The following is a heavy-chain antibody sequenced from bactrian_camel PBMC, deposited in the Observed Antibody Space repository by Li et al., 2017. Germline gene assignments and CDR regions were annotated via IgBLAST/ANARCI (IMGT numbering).Heavy chain of an antibody. Sequence: HVQLVESGGGSVQAGGSLSVSCTDSRRTYSTYCMAWFRQAPGKEREGVAAIDSHNGTAYADSATGRFTISRDNTKNTLYLQMNSLEPEDTAMYFCAANWCPELTGTQEGDYNMVPDFEGQGTQVTVS. V-gene: IGHV3S57*01. D-gene: IGHD4*01. CDR1: RRTYSTYC. CDR2: IDSHNGT. J-gene: IGHJ4*01.